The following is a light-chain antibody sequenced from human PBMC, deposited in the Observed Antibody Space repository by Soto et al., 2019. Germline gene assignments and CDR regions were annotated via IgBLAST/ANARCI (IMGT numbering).Light chain of an antibody. CDR1: KNDIGSSDY. J-gene: IGLJ3*02. Sequence: QSVLTQPASVSASPGQSITISCTGGKNDIGSSDYVSWYQQHPGKAPKLIIYGVSNRPSGTSDRFSGSKSGNTASLTISGLQAEDEADYYCSSSTSSNTLLFGGGTTLTVL. CDR3: SSSTSSNTLL. V-gene: IGLV2-14*01. CDR2: GVS.